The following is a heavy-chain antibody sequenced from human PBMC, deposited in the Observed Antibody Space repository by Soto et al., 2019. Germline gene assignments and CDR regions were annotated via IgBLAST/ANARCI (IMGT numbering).Heavy chain of an antibody. D-gene: IGHD2-2*01. Sequence: QVQLVQSGVEVKKPGASVKVSCKASGYTFTGSGISWVRQAPGQGLEWMGWISGYNGNTNYAQKFQGRVTMTIDTSTSTVYMELRSLRSDDTAVYYCASQGSMPYYYYGMDVWGKGTTVTVYS. CDR3: ASQGSMPYYYYGMDV. CDR2: ISGYNGNT. J-gene: IGHJ6*04. V-gene: IGHV1-18*01. CDR1: GYTFTGSG.